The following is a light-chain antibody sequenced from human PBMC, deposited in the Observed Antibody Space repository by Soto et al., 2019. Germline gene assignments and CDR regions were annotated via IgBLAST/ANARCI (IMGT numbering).Light chain of an antibody. CDR1: QVISSW. CDR3: PQANSFPYT. CDR2: AAS. J-gene: IGKJ2*01. Sequence: DIQMTQSPSSVSASVGDRVTIICRASQVISSWLAWYQQKTGKAPKLLMYAASRLQSGVPPRFSGSGSGTDFILTISSLQPEDFATYYCPQANSFPYTFGQGTKLEIK. V-gene: IGKV1-12*02.